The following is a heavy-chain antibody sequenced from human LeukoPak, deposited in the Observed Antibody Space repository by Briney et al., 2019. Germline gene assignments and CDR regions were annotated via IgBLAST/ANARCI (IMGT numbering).Heavy chain of an antibody. V-gene: IGHV3-53*01. CDR3: VRDRGIASTGGYGMDV. Sequence: PGGSLRLSCAASGFTVSNIYMSWLRQARGTGLEWVSIIHSGGITHYADPVKGRFTISRDNSKNTLYLQMNSLRAEDTAVYYCVRDRGIASTGGYGMDVWGQGTTVTVSS. CDR1: GFTVSNIY. J-gene: IGHJ6*02. CDR2: IHSGGIT. D-gene: IGHD6-13*01.